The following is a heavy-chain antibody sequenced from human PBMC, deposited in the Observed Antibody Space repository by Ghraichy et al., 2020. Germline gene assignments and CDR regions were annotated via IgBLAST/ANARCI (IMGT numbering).Heavy chain of an antibody. Sequence: ASVKVSCKASGYTFSSHAMHWVRQVPGQGLEWMGWINTGNGKTKYSQKFQGRVTITRDTSASTAYMDLSSLRSEDTAVYFCARKYYFESSGYYGFDFWGQGTLVTVSS. D-gene: IGHD3-22*01. V-gene: IGHV1-3*04. J-gene: IGHJ4*02. CDR1: GYTFSSHA. CDR3: ARKYYFESSGYYGFDF. CDR2: INTGNGKT.